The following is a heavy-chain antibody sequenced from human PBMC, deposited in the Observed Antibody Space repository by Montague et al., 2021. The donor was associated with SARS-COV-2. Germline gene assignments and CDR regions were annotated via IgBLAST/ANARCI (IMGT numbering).Heavy chain of an antibody. CDR1: GGSISSGSYY. V-gene: IGHV4-39*01. J-gene: IGHJ4*02. D-gene: IGHD6-25*01. CDR3: ARRLGGSGWLDY. CDR2: IHSSGST. Sequence: SETLSLTCTVAGGSISSGSYYWGWIRQPPGKGLEWIGNIHSSGSTYYKSRVTISVDTSENQFSLKVTSVTAADTAVYYCARRLGGSGWLDYWGQGTLSPSPQ.